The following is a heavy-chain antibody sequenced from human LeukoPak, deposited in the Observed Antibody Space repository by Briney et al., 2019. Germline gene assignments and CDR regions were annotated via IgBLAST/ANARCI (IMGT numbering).Heavy chain of an antibody. J-gene: IGHJ4*02. CDR3: ARDLRRIAAYYFDY. CDR1: GFTFSGYA. CDR2: ISSDGRDK. V-gene: IGHV3-30*03. Sequence: GGSLRLSCAASGFTFSGYAIHWVRQAPGRGLEWVAVISSDGRDKHHADSVKGRLTISRDNSKNTLYLQTNSLRAEDTAVYYCARDLRRIAAYYFDYWGQGTMVTVSS. D-gene: IGHD6-25*01.